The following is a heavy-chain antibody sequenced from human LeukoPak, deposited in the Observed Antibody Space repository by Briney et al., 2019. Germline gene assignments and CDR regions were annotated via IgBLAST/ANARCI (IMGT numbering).Heavy chain of an antibody. CDR3: ARRSGRPKTHIDY. J-gene: IGHJ4*02. Sequence: SETLSLTCAVPGYSISSGYYWGWIRQPPGKGLEWIGSIYYTGSTYYNPALRSRVTISVDTSQIHFSLKLSSVTAADTAVYYCARRSGRPKTHIDYWGQGTLVTVSS. V-gene: IGHV4-38-2*01. CDR2: IYYTGST. CDR1: GYSISSGYY.